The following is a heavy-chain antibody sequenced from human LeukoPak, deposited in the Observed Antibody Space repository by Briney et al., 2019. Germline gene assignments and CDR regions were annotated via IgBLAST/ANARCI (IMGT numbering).Heavy chain of an antibody. Sequence: PGGSLRLSCAASGFTFSSYAMTWVRQAPGKGLEGVSAISGSGGSTYYADSVKGRVTISRDNSKNTLYLQRNSLRAEDPAVYYCAKRPQATVTPYYFDYWGQGTLVTVSS. CDR1: GFTFSSYA. J-gene: IGHJ4*02. D-gene: IGHD4-17*01. V-gene: IGHV3-23*01. CDR3: AKRPQATVTPYYFDY. CDR2: ISGSGGST.